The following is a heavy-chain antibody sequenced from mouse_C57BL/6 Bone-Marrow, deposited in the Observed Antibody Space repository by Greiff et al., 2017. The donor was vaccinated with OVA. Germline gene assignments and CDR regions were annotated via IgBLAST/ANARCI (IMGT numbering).Heavy chain of an antibody. V-gene: IGHV14-4*01. J-gene: IGHJ3*01. CDR3: TTYGYLFAY. D-gene: IGHD2-2*01. Sequence: EVQLQQSGAELVRPGASVKLSCTASGFNIKDDYMHWVKQRPEQGLEWIGWIDPENGDTEYASKFQGKATITADTSSNTAYLQLSSLTSEDTAVYYYTTYGYLFAYWGQGTLVTVSA. CDR1: GFNIKDDY. CDR2: IDPENGDT.